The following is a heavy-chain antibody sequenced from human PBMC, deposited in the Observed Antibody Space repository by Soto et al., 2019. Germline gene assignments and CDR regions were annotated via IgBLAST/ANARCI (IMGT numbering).Heavy chain of an antibody. J-gene: IGHJ4*02. CDR3: ARHGYSSSYHFDY. CDR2: IYYSGST. Sequence: PSETLSLTCTVSGGSISISSYYWGCIRQPPGKGLEWIGSIYYSGSTYYNPSLKSRVTISVDTSKNQFSLKLSSVTAADTAVYYCARHGYSSSYHFDYWGQGTLVTVSS. D-gene: IGHD6-6*01. CDR1: GGSISISSYY. V-gene: IGHV4-39*01.